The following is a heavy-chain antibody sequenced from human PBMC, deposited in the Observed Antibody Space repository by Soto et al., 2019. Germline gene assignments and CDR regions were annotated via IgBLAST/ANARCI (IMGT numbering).Heavy chain of an antibody. CDR2: IAWDSNKK. CDR1: GFPFDVYA. Sequence: ELPMLESGGGLVQPGRSLRLSCAAAGFPFDVYAMHWVRQAPGKRLEGVSGIAWDSNKKHYADSVKGRCTISRDNAKNSRYLQMDSLSPEDKAFYYCSKAKGFRLSLQGDWFDPWGQGTLVTVSS. V-gene: IGHV3-9*01. D-gene: IGHD3-16*01. J-gene: IGHJ5*02. CDR3: SKAKGFRLSLQGDWFDP.